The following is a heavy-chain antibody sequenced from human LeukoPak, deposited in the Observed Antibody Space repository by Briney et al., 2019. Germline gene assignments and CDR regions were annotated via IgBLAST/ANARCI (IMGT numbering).Heavy chain of an antibody. J-gene: IGHJ3*02. CDR1: GLTFSNYW. CDR3: ARDNSGLLWFGELPIPDAFDI. V-gene: IGHV3-7*01. Sequence: QPGGSLRLSCAASGLTFSNYWMSWVRQAPGKGLEWVANINQEGSEKYYGDFVKGRFTISRDNAKNSLYLQMNSLRAEDTAVYYCARDNSGLLWFGELPIPDAFDIWGQGTMVTVSS. D-gene: IGHD3-10*01. CDR2: INQEGSEK.